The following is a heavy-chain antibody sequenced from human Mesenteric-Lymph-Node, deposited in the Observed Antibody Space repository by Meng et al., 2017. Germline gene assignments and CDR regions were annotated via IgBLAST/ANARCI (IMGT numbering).Heavy chain of an antibody. CDR1: GYTFTSYY. D-gene: IGHD1-14*01. CDR2: INPSGGST. V-gene: IGHV1-46*01. Sequence: ASVKVSCKASGYTFTSYYMHWVRQAPGQGLEWMGIINPSGGSTSYAQKFQGRVTITTDESTSTAYMELSSLRSEDTAVYYCARGPAEYYFDYWGQGTLVTVSS. J-gene: IGHJ4*02. CDR3: ARGPAEYYFDY.